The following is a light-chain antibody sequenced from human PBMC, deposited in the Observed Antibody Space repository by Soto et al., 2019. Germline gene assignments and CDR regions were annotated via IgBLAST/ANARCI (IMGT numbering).Light chain of an antibody. J-gene: IGKJ2*01. CDR2: GAS. V-gene: IGKV3-20*01. CDR3: QQYDSSSYT. CDR1: QSVSSSY. Sequence: EIVLTQSPGTLSLSPGERATLSCRASQSVSSSYLAWYQQKPGQAPRLLIFGASTRATDIPDRFSGSGSGTDFTLTISRLEPEDVAVYYCQQYDSSSYTFGQGTKLQI.